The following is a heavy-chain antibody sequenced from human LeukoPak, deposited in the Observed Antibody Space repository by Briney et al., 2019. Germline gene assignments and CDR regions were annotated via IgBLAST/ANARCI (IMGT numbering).Heavy chain of an antibody. CDR2: MFYSGNT. V-gene: IGHV4-4*07. Sequence: SETLSLTCTVSGATITSYHWSWIRQPAGKGLDWIGRMFYSGNTDYNPSLKSRLTMSIDTSKNQFSLKLSSVTAADTAVYFCARDQEHCSGTSCYPYWYDSWGQGTLVTVSS. J-gene: IGHJ5*01. D-gene: IGHD2-2*01. CDR1: GATITSYH. CDR3: ARDQEHCSGTSCYPYWYDS.